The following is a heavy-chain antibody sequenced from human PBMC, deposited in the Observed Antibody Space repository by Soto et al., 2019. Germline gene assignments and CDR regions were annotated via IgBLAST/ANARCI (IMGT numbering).Heavy chain of an antibody. V-gene: IGHV1-69*13. D-gene: IGHD4-17*01. CDR1: GGTFRSYA. J-gene: IGHJ6*02. Sequence: SVKVSCTASGGTFRSYAISWVRQAPGQGLEWMGGIIPMFGTAKSAQNFQGRVKISADESTSTAYMELSSLRSDDTAVYYCARGGLAVTTPYFYYYGMDVWGQGTTVIVSS. CDR2: IIPMFGTA. CDR3: ARGGLAVTTPYFYYYGMDV.